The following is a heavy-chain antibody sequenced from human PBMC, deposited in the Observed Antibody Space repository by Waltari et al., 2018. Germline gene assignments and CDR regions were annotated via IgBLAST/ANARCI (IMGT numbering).Heavy chain of an antibody. CDR3: ARGEGSLAPYYFDY. V-gene: IGHV4-30-2*01. D-gene: IGHD1-26*01. Sequence: QLQLQESGSGLVKPSQTLSLTCAVSGGSISSGDYSWSWIRPPPGKGLEWIGYIYHSGSTYSNPSLKSRLTISVDSSKNQFSLKLSSVTAADTAVYYCARGEGSLAPYYFDYWGQGTLVTVSS. J-gene: IGHJ4*02. CDR1: GGSISSGDYS. CDR2: IYHSGST.